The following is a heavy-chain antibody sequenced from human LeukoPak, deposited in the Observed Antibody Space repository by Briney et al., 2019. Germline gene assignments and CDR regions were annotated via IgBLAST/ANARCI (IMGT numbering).Heavy chain of an antibody. D-gene: IGHD2-8*02. Sequence: GASVKVSCKASGDTFISYSLSWVRQAPGQGLEWMGGINPMLGITNYAQKFQGRITITTDGSSTTAYMELSSLRTEDSAVYYCARKYCTSVACYQRTFDIFAMWGQGTTVIVSP. J-gene: IGHJ3*02. CDR1: GDTFISYS. CDR3: ARKYCTSVACYQRTFDIFAM. CDR2: INPMLGIT. V-gene: IGHV1-69*16.